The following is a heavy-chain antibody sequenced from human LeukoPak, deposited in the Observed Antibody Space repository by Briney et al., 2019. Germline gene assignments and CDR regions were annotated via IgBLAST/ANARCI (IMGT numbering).Heavy chain of an antibody. CDR2: IYYSGST. Sequence: SQTLSLTCTVSGGSISSYYWSWIRQPPGKGLEWIGYIYYSGSTNYNPSLKSRVTISVDTSKNQFSLKLSSVTAADTAVYYCAARPSDYYGMDVWGQGTTVTVSS. D-gene: IGHD6-6*01. V-gene: IGHV4-59*08. CDR1: GGSISSYY. CDR3: AARPSDYYGMDV. J-gene: IGHJ6*02.